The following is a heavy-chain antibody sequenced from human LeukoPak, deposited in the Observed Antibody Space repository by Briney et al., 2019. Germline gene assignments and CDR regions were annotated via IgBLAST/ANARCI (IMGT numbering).Heavy chain of an antibody. V-gene: IGHV1-18*01. D-gene: IGHD5-24*01. CDR1: GYSFTIYG. J-gene: IGHJ4*02. Sequence: ASVKVSCKSSGYSFTIYGVAWVRQAPGQGLEWMGWISTYTGDTNYAESLQDRVTMTRYTSRSTVYMELRSLRSDDTAVYYCARESARDGYNSESSLDYWGQGTLVTVSA. CDR3: ARESARDGYNSESSLDY. CDR2: ISTYTGDT.